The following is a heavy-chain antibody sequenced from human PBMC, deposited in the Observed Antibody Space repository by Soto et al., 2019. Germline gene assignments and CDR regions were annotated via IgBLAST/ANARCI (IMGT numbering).Heavy chain of an antibody. Sequence: EVQLLESGGGLVQPGGSLRLTCAVYGFTLSSYAMNWVRQAPGKGLEWVSGISGSDDSTRYADSAKGGFTISRDNSKNTLYLQMNSLGVEDTAVYYCAKGNPGVILAVPLDCWGQGSLVTVSS. J-gene: IGHJ4*02. CDR3: AKGNPGVILAVPLDC. CDR2: ISGSDDST. D-gene: IGHD2-2*01. CDR1: GFTLSSYA. V-gene: IGHV3-23*01.